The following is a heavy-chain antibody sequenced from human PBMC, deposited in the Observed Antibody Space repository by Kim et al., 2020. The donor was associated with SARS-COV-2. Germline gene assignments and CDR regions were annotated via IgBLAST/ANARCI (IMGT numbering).Heavy chain of an antibody. CDR2: INPNSGGT. CDR1: GYTFTGYY. Sequence: ASVKVSCKASGYTFTGYYMHWVRLAPGQGLEWMGWINPNSGGTNYAQKFQGRVTMTRDTSISTAYMELSRLRSDDTAVYYCASQLRITMIVVVHYAFDIWGQGTMVTVSS. D-gene: IGHD3-22*01. J-gene: IGHJ3*02. V-gene: IGHV1-2*02. CDR3: ASQLRITMIVVVHYAFDI.